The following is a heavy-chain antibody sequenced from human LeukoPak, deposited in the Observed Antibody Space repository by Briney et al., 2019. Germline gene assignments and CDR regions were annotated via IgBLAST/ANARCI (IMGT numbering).Heavy chain of an antibody. CDR2: ISSNGGST. D-gene: IGHD2-15*01. V-gene: IGHV3-64*01. Sequence: GGSLRLSCAASGFTFSSYAMHWVRQAPGKGLEYVSAISSNGGSTYYANSVKGRFPIFRDNSKNTLYLQMGSLRDEDMAVYYCARSGYCSGGSCYVDYWGQGALVTVS. J-gene: IGHJ4*02. CDR1: GFTFSSYA. CDR3: ARSGYCSGGSCYVDY.